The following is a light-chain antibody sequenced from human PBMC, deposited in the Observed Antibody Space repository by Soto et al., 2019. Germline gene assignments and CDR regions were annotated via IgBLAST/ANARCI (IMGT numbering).Light chain of an antibody. J-gene: IGLJ2*01. CDR2: SYN. V-gene: IGLV1-44*01. CDR3: AACDGRLHHIF. Sequence: QPVLTQPPSASGTPGQRVTISCSGSSSNMGSNTVNWYQQLPVTAPKLLIYSYNQRPSGVTDRFSGSKSGTSASLAITGLLSEDEADYYCAACDGRLHHIFFGGGTKLTV. CDR1: SSNMGSNT.